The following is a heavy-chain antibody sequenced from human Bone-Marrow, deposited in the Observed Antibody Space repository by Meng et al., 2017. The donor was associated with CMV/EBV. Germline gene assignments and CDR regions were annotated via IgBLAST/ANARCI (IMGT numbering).Heavy chain of an antibody. J-gene: IGHJ4*02. CDR1: GYTFTGYN. V-gene: IGHV1-2*02. CDR2: INPNSGGT. CDR3: ARTVSRDQWLALPH. Sequence: ASVKVSCKASGYTFTGYNIHWVRQAPGAGLEWMGWINPNSGGTNYAQKFQGRVTMTRDTSISTAYMELSRLRSDDTAVYYCARTVSRDQWLALPHWGQGTLVTVSS. D-gene: IGHD6-19*01.